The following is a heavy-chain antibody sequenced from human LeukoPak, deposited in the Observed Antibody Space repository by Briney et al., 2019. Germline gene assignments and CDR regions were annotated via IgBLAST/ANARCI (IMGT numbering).Heavy chain of an antibody. J-gene: IGHJ4*02. Sequence: GGSLRLSCATSGFKFDDYAMRWVRQAPGGGLEWISGITWNSGRLDYADSVKGRFTISRDSYKKSLYLQMNSLRPQDPAVYYCAKAAQQYHYFDSWGPGTLVTVS. CDR1: GFKFDDYA. CDR2: ITWNSGRL. V-gene: IGHV3-9*01. CDR3: AKAAQQYHYFDS. D-gene: IGHD2-15*01.